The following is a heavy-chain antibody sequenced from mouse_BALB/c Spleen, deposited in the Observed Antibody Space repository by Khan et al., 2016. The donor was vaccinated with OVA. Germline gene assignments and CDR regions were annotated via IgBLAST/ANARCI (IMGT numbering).Heavy chain of an antibody. D-gene: IGHD2-4*01. CDR3: ARKDYYDYDPFPY. V-gene: IGHV3-2*02. CDR2: INYSGNT. J-gene: IGHJ3*01. Sequence: EVQLQESGPGLVKPSQSLSLTCTVTGYSITSEYAWNWIRQFPGNKLEWMGYINYSGNTRYNPYLRSRISITRDTSKNQFILQLNSVTTEDTATYYCARKDYYDYDPFPYWGQGTLVTVSA. CDR1: GYSITSEYA.